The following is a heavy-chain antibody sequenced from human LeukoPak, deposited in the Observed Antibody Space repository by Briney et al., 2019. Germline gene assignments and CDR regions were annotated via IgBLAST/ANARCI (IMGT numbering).Heavy chain of an antibody. D-gene: IGHD6-6*01. CDR2: IHASGPT. CDR1: GGSISTYY. Sequence: SETLSLTCTVSGGSISTYYWSWIRRPPGKGLEWIAYIHASGPTNYNPSLKTRITISVDTSKNQFSLKLSSVTAADTAVYYCARHDAGIAARPLDNWGQGTLVTVSS. V-gene: IGHV4-4*09. J-gene: IGHJ4*02. CDR3: ARHDAGIAARPLDN.